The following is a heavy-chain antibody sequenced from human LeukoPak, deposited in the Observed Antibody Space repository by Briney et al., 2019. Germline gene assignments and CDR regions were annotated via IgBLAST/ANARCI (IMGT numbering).Heavy chain of an antibody. CDR3: ARDRTYYYDSSGLFDP. CDR2: ISSSSSYI. D-gene: IGHD3-22*01. Sequence: GRSLRLSCAASGFTFSSYAMSWVRQAPGKGLEWVSSISSSSSYIYYADSVKGRFTISRDNAKDSLYLQMNSLRAEDTAVYYCARDRTYYYDSSGLFDPWGQGTLVTVSS. J-gene: IGHJ5*02. CDR1: GFTFSSYA. V-gene: IGHV3-21*01.